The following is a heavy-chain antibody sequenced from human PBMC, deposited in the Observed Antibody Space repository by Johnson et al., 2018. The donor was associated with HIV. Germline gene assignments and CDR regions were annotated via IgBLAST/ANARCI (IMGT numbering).Heavy chain of an antibody. D-gene: IGHD6-6*01. V-gene: IGHV3-30*04. Sequence: QVQLVESGGGVVQPGRSLRLSCAASGFTFSSYAMHWVRQAPGKGLEWVAVISYDGSNKYYADSVKGRFTISRDNSKNPLYLQMNSLRAEDTAVYYCARAEQLAGGAFDIWGQGTMITVS. CDR3: ARAEQLAGGAFDI. CDR2: ISYDGSNK. CDR1: GFTFSSYA. J-gene: IGHJ3*02.